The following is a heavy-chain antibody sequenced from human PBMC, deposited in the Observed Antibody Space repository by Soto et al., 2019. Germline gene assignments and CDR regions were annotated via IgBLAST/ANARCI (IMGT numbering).Heavy chain of an antibody. CDR2: IYYSGST. J-gene: IGHJ6*02. V-gene: IGHV4-31*03. D-gene: IGHD3-10*01. CDR3: ARVFCYGSGSPCGMSG. CDR1: GGSISSGGYY. Sequence: SETLSLTCTVSGGSISSGGYYWSWIRQHPGKGLEWIGYIYYSGSTYYNPSLKSRVTISVNTSKNQFSLKLSSVTAADTAVYYFARVFCYGSGSPCGMSGWGQGT.